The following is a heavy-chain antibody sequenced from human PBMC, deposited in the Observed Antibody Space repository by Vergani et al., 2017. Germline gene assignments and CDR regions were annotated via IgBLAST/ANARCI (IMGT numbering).Heavy chain of an antibody. J-gene: IGHJ4*02. Sequence: QVRLQESGPGLVKPSETLSLTCSVSGGSMSGYYWSWIRQPPGKELEWIGYMYHSGSTNYNPSLATRVTISGDTSKNQFSLKLNSVTAADTAVYYCGRVADFYGLGSRLLDIWGQGILVTVSS. V-gene: IGHV4-59*01. CDR2: MYHSGST. CDR1: GGSMSGYY. D-gene: IGHD3-10*01. CDR3: GRVADFYGLGSRLLDI.